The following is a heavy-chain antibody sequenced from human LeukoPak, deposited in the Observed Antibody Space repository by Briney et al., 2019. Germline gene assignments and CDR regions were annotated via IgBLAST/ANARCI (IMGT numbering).Heavy chain of an antibody. CDR3: ARRVYSSDYFDP. V-gene: IGHV4-59*01. D-gene: IGHD5-18*01. CDR1: GGSISSYY. Sequence: SETLSLTCTVSGGSISSYYWSWIRQPPGKGLEWIGYIYYSGSTNYNPSLKSRVTISVDTSKNQFSLKLNSVTAADTAVYYCARRVYSSDYFDPWGQGTLVTVSS. CDR2: IYYSGST. J-gene: IGHJ5*02.